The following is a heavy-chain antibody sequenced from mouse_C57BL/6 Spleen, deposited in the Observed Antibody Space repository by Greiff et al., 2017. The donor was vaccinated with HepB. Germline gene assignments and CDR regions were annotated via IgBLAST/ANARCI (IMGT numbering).Heavy chain of an antibody. J-gene: IGHJ4*01. CDR3: ARGYDGYYDYAMDY. CDR2: IYPGSGNT. V-gene: IGHV1-76*01. CDR1: GYTFTDYY. Sequence: VQLQQSGAELVRPGASVKLSCKASGYTFTDYYINWVKQRPGQGLEWIARIYPGSGNTYYNEKFKGKATLTAEKSSSTAYMQLSSLTSEDSAVYFCARGYDGYYDYAMDYGGQGTSVTVSS. D-gene: IGHD2-3*01.